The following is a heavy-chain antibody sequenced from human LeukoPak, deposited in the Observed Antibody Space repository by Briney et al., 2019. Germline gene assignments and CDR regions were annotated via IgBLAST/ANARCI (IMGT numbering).Heavy chain of an antibody. CDR1: GFIFSNYG. D-gene: IGHD3-22*01. V-gene: IGHV3-30*02. CDR2: IRFDGSHK. J-gene: IGHJ4*02. CDR3: ARGASTGVTMIVVVITELDY. Sequence: GGSLRLSCAASGFIFSNYGMHWVRQAPGRGLEWVTFIRFDGSHKDYADSVKGRLTVSRDNSKNTLYVQMNSLRAEDTAVYYCARGASTGVTMIVVVITELDYWGQGTLVTVSS.